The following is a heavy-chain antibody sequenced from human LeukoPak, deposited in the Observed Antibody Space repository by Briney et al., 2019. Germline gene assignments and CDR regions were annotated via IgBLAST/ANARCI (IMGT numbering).Heavy chain of an antibody. Sequence: PSETLSLTCAVYGGSFSGYHWSWIRQPPGKGLEWIGYISYSGSTNYSPSLKSRVTMLVDTSKNQFSLKLSSVTAADTAVYYCARHITDYSYFDYWGQGTLVTVSS. D-gene: IGHD2-15*01. J-gene: IGHJ4*02. V-gene: IGHV4-59*08. CDR3: ARHITDYSYFDY. CDR1: GGSFSGYH. CDR2: ISYSGST.